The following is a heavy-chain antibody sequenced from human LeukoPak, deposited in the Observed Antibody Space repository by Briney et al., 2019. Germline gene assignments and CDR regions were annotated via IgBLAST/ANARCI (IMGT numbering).Heavy chain of an antibody. CDR2: ISSNGGST. CDR1: GFTFSRYA. Sequence: GGSLRLSCSASGFTFSRYAMHWVRQAPGKGLEYVSAISSNGGSTYYADSVKGRFTISRDNSRNTLHLQMSSLRVEDTAVYYCASVEMATIGVSRGYWGQGTLVTVSS. CDR3: ASVEMATIGVSRGY. J-gene: IGHJ4*02. D-gene: IGHD5-24*01. V-gene: IGHV3-64D*06.